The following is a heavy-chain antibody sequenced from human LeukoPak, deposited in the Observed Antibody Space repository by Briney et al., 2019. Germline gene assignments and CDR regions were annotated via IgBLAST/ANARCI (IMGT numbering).Heavy chain of an antibody. J-gene: IGHJ4*02. CDR2: INPNSGGT. CDR3: AREFVGSSWTYGGYFDY. D-gene: IGHD6-13*01. Sequence: ASVKVSCKASGYTFTGYYMHWVRQAPGQGLEWMGWINPNSGGTNYAQKFQGRVTMTRDTSISTAYMELSSLRSEDTAVYYCAREFVGSSWTYGGYFDYWGQGTLVTVSS. V-gene: IGHV1-2*02. CDR1: GYTFTGYY.